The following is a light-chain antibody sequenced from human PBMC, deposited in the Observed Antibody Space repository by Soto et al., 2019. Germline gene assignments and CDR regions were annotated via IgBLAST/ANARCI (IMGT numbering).Light chain of an antibody. CDR1: SSNIGSNT. V-gene: IGLV1-44*01. CDR2: NNN. J-gene: IGLJ2*01. Sequence: QSVLTQPPSASGTPGQRVTISCSGSSSNIGSNTVNWYQQLPGTAPKLLIFNNNQRPSGVPVRFSGSKSGTSASLAISGLQSEDEADYYCAAWDDSLNGVVFGGGTKVTVL. CDR3: AAWDDSLNGVV.